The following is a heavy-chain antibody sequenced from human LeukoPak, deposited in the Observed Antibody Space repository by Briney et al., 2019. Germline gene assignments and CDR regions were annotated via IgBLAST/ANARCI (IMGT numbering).Heavy chain of an antibody. J-gene: IGHJ4*02. V-gene: IGHV3-48*01. Sequence: PGGSLRLSCAASGFTFGSYSMIWVRQAPGKGLEWVSYIISSSTTIYYADSVKGRFTISRDNAKNSLFLQMNSLRAEDTAVYYCARGRVDTPITRADYWGQGTLVTVSS. CDR3: ARGRVDTPITRADY. CDR1: GFTFGSYS. CDR2: IISSSTTI. D-gene: IGHD5-18*01.